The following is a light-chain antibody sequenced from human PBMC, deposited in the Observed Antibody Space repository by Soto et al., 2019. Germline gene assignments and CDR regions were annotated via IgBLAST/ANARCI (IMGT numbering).Light chain of an antibody. CDR3: QQRSNWLT. Sequence: EIVLTQSPATLSLSPGERATLSCRASQSVSRHLAWYQQKPGQAPRLLIYDASNRATSIPARFSGSGSGTDFTLTISSLAPEDSAVYYCQQRSNWLTFGGGTKVESK. V-gene: IGKV3-11*01. CDR2: DAS. J-gene: IGKJ4*01. CDR1: QSVSRH.